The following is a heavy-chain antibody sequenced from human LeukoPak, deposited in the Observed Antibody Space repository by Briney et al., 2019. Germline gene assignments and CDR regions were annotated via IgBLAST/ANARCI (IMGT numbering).Heavy chain of an antibody. J-gene: IGHJ4*02. CDR2: INHSGST. Sequence: KPSETLSLACAVYGASFSGYYWSWIRQPPGKGLEWIGEINHSGSTNYNPSLKSRVTISVDTSKNQFSLKLSSVTAADTAVYYCARGAAAAAFFVCWGQGTLVTVSS. CDR3: ARGAAAAAFFVC. D-gene: IGHD6-13*01. V-gene: IGHV4-34*01. CDR1: GASFSGYY.